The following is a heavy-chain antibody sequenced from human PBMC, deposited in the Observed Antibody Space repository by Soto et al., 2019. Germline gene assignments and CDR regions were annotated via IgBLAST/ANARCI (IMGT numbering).Heavy chain of an antibody. D-gene: IGHD1-1*01. V-gene: IGHV3-48*04. J-gene: IGHJ6*02. CDR1: GFTFSSYS. CDR3: ARTYNRHGMDV. Sequence: PGGSLRLSCAASGFTFSSYSMNWVRQATGKGLECVSYISSSSSTIYYADSVKGRFTISRDNAKNSLYLQMNSLRAEDTAVYYCARTYNRHGMDVWGQGTTVTVSS. CDR2: ISSSSSTI.